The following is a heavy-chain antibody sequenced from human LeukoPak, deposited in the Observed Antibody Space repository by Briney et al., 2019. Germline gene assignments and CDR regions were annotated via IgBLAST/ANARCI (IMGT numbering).Heavy chain of an antibody. CDR1: GGSITGYY. J-gene: IGHJ3*02. D-gene: IGHD3-22*01. CDR2: IYYSGST. Sequence: PSETLSLTWTVSGGSITGYYWSWIRQPPGKGLEWIGYIYYSGSTNYNPSLKSRVTISVDTSKNHFSLKLTSVTAADTAVYYCARDRISYYDRDAFDIWGQGTMLTVSS. CDR3: ARDRISYYDRDAFDI. V-gene: IGHV4-59*01.